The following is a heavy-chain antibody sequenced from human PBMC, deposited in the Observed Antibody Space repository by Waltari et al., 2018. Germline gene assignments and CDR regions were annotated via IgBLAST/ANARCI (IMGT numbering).Heavy chain of an antibody. CDR1: VGSISSYY. D-gene: IGHD3-10*01. J-gene: IGHJ3*02. V-gene: IGHV4-4*07. Sequence: QVQLQESGPGLVKPSETLSLTCTVSVGSISSYYWSWIRQPAGKGLEWIGRIYTSGSTNYNPSLKSRVTISVDKSKNQFSLKLSSVTAADTAVYYCAGRRITKAFDIWGQGTMVTVSS. CDR2: IYTSGST. CDR3: AGRRITKAFDI.